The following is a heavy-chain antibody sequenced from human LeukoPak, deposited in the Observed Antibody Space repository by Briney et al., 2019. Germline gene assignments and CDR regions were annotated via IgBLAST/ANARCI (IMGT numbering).Heavy chain of an antibody. D-gene: IGHD3-22*01. V-gene: IGHV3-66*02. J-gene: IGHJ6*03. CDR1: GFTVSSNY. CDR2: IYSGGST. Sequence: GGSLRLSCAASGFTVSSNYMSWVRQAPGKGLEWVSVIYSGGSTYYADSVKGRFTVSRDNSKNTLYLQMNSQRAEDTAVYYCARDSVYYYDSSGYSYYYYYMDVWGKGTTVTVSS. CDR3: ARDSVYYYDSSGYSYYYYYMDV.